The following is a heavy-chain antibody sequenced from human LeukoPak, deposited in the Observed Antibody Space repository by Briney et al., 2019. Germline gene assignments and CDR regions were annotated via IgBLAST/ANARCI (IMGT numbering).Heavy chain of an antibody. CDR3: ARGRGWDLRYFDY. V-gene: IGHV3-7*01. CDR2: IKQDGSEK. D-gene: IGHD1-26*01. Sequence: WGTLRLSCAASGFTFTGFWMSWVRQAPGKGLEWVANIKQDGSEKYYVDSVKGRFTISRDNAKNSLLLQMNSLRAEDTAVFYCARGRGWDLRYFDYWGQETLVTVSS. CDR1: GFTFTGFW. J-gene: IGHJ4*02.